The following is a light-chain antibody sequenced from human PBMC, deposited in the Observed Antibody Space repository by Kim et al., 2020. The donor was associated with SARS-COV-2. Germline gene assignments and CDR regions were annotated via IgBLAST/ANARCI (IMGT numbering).Light chain of an antibody. J-gene: IGKJ4*01. Sequence: ASVGDRVTIPCRASQSISTWLAWYQQKSGRAPKLLIYQASYLQSGVPSRFIGSGSGTEFTLTINTLQPDDFATYYCQQYSTYPLTFGGGTKVDIK. V-gene: IGKV1-5*03. CDR3: QQYSTYPLT. CDR2: QAS. CDR1: QSISTW.